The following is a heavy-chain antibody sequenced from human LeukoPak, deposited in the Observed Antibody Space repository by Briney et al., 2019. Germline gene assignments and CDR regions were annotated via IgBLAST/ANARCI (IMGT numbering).Heavy chain of an antibody. Sequence: ASVKVSCKASGYTFTSYYMHWVRQAPGQGLEWMGIINPSGGSTSYAQKFQGRVTMTRNTSISTAYMELSSLRSEDTAVYYCARIGTYYYYYMDVWGKGTTVTISS. J-gene: IGHJ6*03. V-gene: IGHV1-46*01. CDR3: ARIGTYYYYYMDV. CDR2: INPSGGST. D-gene: IGHD1-1*01. CDR1: GYTFTSYY.